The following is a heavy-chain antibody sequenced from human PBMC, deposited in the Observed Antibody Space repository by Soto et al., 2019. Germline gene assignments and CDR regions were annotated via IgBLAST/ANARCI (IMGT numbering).Heavy chain of an antibody. V-gene: IGHV3-23*01. J-gene: IGHJ4*02. CDR2: LTPGGDIT. Sequence: GGSLRLSCAASGFTFSSYAMSWVRQAPGQGLEWVSYLTPGGDITVYADSVKGRFTISRDNSKNTLYLQMSSLRAEDTAIYYCEGGQGGNYHLGYWGQGTVFTVSS. CDR1: GFTFSSYA. CDR3: EGGQGGNYHLGY. D-gene: IGHD1-1*01.